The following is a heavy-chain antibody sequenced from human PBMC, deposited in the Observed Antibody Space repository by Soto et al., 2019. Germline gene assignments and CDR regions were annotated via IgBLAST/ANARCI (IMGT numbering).Heavy chain of an antibody. J-gene: IGHJ4*02. CDR1: GFTVSSNY. V-gene: IGHV3-66*01. CDR3: ARERGPSSGWPFDY. Sequence: EVQLVESGGGLVQPGGSLRLSCAASGFTVSSNYMSWVRQAPGKGLEWVSVIYSGGSTYYADSVKGRFTISRDNSKNTRYLQMNSLRAEDTAVYYCARERGPSSGWPFDYWGQGTLVTVSS. D-gene: IGHD6-19*01. CDR2: IYSGGST.